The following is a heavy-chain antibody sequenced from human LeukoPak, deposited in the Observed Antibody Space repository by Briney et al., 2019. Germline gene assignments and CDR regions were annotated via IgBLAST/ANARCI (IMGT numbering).Heavy chain of an antibody. CDR2: ISGSGSRT. D-gene: IGHD6-13*01. Sequence: GGSLRLSCAASGFTFSRYVMSWVRQAPGKGPEWVSAISGSGSRTYHGDSVKGRFTISRDNSKNTLYLQMNSLRAEDTAIYYCASAGYTSSSGRAFDIWGQGTMVTVSS. V-gene: IGHV3-23*01. J-gene: IGHJ3*02. CDR1: GFTFSRYV. CDR3: ASAGYTSSSGRAFDI.